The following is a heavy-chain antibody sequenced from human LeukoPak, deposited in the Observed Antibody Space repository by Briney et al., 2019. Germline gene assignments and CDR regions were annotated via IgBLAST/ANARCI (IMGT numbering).Heavy chain of an antibody. D-gene: IGHD5-18*01. CDR2: ISAYNGNT. V-gene: IGHV1-18*01. CDR3: ARDPKYSYGPSLGY. J-gene: IGHJ4*02. Sequence: ASVKVSCKASGYTFTSYGISWVRQAPGQGLEWMGWISAYNGNTNYARKLQGRVTMTTDTSTSTACMELRSLRSDDTAVYYCARDPKYSYGPSLGYWGQGTLVTVSS. CDR1: GYTFTSYG.